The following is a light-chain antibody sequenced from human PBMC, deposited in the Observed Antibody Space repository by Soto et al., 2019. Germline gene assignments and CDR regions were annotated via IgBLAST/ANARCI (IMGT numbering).Light chain of an antibody. J-gene: IGLJ1*01. V-gene: IGLV2-14*01. Sequence: QSALTQPASVSGSPGQSITISCTGTSSDVGGYNYVSWYQQHPGKAPKLMIYDVSNRPSGVSNRFSGSKSGNTASLTISGLQAEDEADYYCSSYTSSSTPRDVSGTGTKLTVL. CDR3: SSYTSSSTPRDV. CDR1: SSDVGGYNY. CDR2: DVS.